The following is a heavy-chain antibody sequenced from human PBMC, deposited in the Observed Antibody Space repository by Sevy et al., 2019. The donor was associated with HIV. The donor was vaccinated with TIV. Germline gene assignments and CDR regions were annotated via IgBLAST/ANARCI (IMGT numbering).Heavy chain of an antibody. J-gene: IGHJ4*02. V-gene: IGHV4-59*13. D-gene: IGHD1-1*01. CDR3: ASGSGGFDY. Sequence: SETLSLTCTVSGGPISSYYWSWIRQPPGKGLEWIGYIYYSGSTNYNPSLKSRVTISVDTSKNQFSLKLSSVTAADTAVYYCASGSGGFDYWGQGTLVTVSS. CDR2: IYYSGST. CDR1: GGPISSYY.